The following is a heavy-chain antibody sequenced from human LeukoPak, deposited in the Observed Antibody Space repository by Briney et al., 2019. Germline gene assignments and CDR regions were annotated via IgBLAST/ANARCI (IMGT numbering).Heavy chain of an antibody. CDR3: ARNYCGRDCYFGAFDT. J-gene: IGHJ3*02. D-gene: IGHD2-21*02. Sequence: PGGSLRLSCAASGYTFSSYSMHWVRQAPGKGLEWVAVISFDATFTNYGDSVKGRFIVSRDNSKKTLYLQLNSLRVEDTGIYFCARNYCGRDCYFGAFDTWGPGTLVTVSS. CDR2: ISFDATFT. CDR1: GYTFSSYS. V-gene: IGHV3-30-3*01.